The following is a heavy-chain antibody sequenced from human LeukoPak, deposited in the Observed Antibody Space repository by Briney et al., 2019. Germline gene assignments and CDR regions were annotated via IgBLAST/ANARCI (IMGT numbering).Heavy chain of an antibody. CDR2: IIPVFGTA. CDR1: RGTFSSYA. J-gene: IGHJ3*02. D-gene: IGHD2-2*01. Sequence: ASVKVSCKASRGTFSSYAISWVRQAPGQGLEWMGGIIPVFGTANYAQKLQGRVTLTTDTSTSTAYMELSSLRSEDTAVYYCARDEDVVVPAAMRRSLSAFDIWGQGTMVTVSS. CDR3: ARDEDVVVPAAMRRSLSAFDI. V-gene: IGHV1-69*05.